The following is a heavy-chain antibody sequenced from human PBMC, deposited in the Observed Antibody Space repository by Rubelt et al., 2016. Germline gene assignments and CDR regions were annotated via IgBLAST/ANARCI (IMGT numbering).Heavy chain of an antibody. Sequence: QVTLRESGPALVKPTQTLTLTCTFSGFSLSTSGMCVSWIRQPPGKALEWLALIDWDDDKYYSKSLRTRLTISKDTSKSQVGLKMTDTDPVETATYYCARTRTETEPDYWGQGTLVTVSS. CDR3: ARTRTETEPDY. CDR2: IDWDDDK. J-gene: IGHJ4*02. CDR1: GFSLSTSGMC. V-gene: IGHV2-70*01. D-gene: IGHD1-1*01.